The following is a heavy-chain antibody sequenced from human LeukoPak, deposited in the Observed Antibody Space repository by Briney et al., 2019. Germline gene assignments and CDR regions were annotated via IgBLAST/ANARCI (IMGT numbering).Heavy chain of an antibody. CDR2: INHSGST. Sequence: SETLSLTCAVYGGSFSGSYWSWIRQPPGKGLEWIGEINHSGSTNYNPSLKSRVTISVDTSKNQFSLKLSSVTAADTAVYYCARGRIAVAGAYYWGQGTLVTVSS. CDR3: ARGRIAVAGAYY. D-gene: IGHD6-19*01. J-gene: IGHJ4*02. V-gene: IGHV4-34*01. CDR1: GGSFSGSY.